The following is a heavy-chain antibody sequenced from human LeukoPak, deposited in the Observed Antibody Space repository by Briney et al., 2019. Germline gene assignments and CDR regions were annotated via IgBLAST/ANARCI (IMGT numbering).Heavy chain of an antibody. D-gene: IGHD3-10*01. J-gene: IGHJ6*02. Sequence: GESLKISCKGSGYNFPNYWIGWGRQVPGKGLEWMAIIYPGDSGTRYSPSFQGQVNISADMSISTAYLQWGSLKASDTAVYYCARPGGSGSYYYFYGINAWGQGTTVTVSS. CDR2: IYPGDSGT. CDR3: ARPGGSGSYYYFYGINA. V-gene: IGHV5-51*01. CDR1: GYNFPNYW.